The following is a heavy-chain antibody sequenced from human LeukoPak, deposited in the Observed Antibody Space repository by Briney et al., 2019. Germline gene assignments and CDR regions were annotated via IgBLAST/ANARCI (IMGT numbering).Heavy chain of an antibody. CDR1: GGSISSYY. J-gene: IGHJ4*02. CDR3: ARDEEGEGFDY. D-gene: IGHD1-26*01. V-gene: IGHV4-59*01. CDR2: IFYSGST. Sequence: SETLSLTCTVSGGSISSYYWSWIRQPPGKGLEWIGYIFYSGSTNYNPSLKSRVTISVDTSKNQFSLKLSSVTAADTAVYYCARDEEGEGFDYWGQGTLVTVSS.